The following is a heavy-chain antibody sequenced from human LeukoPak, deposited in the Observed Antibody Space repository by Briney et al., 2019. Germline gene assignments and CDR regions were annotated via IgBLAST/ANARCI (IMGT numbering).Heavy chain of an antibody. CDR3: ARTQHSSSWSAFDI. Sequence: SETLSLTCTVSGVSVSSGSYYWSWIRQPPGKGLEWVGYVHYSGTTNYNPSLKSRVTISLDTSKNQFSLKLRSLTAADTAMYYCARTQHSSSWSAFDIWGQGTMVSVSS. CDR2: VHYSGTT. CDR1: GVSVSSGSYY. D-gene: IGHD6-13*01. V-gene: IGHV4-61*01. J-gene: IGHJ3*02.